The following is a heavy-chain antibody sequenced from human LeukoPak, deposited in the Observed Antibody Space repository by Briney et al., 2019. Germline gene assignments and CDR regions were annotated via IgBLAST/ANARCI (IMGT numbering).Heavy chain of an antibody. CDR3: AKEWYSSSWSLDY. V-gene: IGHV3-74*03. CDR2: ISPDGSST. Sequence: GGSLRLSCAASGFTFSNYWMHWVRQAPGKGLVWVSRISPDGSSTTYADSVKGRFTISRDNAKSTLYLEMNSLRAEDTAVYYCAKEWYSSSWSLDYWGQGTLVTVSS. D-gene: IGHD6-13*01. J-gene: IGHJ4*02. CDR1: GFTFSNYW.